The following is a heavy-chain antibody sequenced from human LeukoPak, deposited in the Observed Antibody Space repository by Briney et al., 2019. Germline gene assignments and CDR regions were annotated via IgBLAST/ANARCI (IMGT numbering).Heavy chain of an antibody. Sequence: SVKVSCKASGGTFSSYAISWVRQAPGQGLEWMGGIIPIFGTANYAQKFQGRVTITTDESTSTAYMELSSLRSEDTAVYYCARGLYCGGDCYLCWGQGTLVTVSS. CDR3: ARGLYCGGDCYLC. D-gene: IGHD2-21*02. CDR1: GGTFSSYA. V-gene: IGHV1-69*05. J-gene: IGHJ4*02. CDR2: IIPIFGTA.